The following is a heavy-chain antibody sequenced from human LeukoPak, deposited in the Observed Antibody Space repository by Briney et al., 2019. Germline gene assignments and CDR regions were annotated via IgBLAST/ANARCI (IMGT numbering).Heavy chain of an antibody. D-gene: IGHD3-22*01. Sequence: ASVKVSCKASGYTFTSYGISWVRQAPGQGLEWMGWISAYNGSTNYAQKLQGRVTMTTDTSTSTAYMELRSLRSDDTAVYYCARDSYYYDSSGYYPNWFDPWGQGTLVTVSS. V-gene: IGHV1-18*01. CDR1: GYTFTSYG. CDR2: ISAYNGST. J-gene: IGHJ5*02. CDR3: ARDSYYYDSSGYYPNWFDP.